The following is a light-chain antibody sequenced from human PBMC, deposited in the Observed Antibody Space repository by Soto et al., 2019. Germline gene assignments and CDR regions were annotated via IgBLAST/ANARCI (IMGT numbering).Light chain of an antibody. V-gene: IGKV3-11*01. CDR2: DAS. Sequence: EIVLTQSPATLSFSPGERATLSCRASQSVSSYLAWYQQKPGQAPRLXXYDASNRATGIPARFSGSGSGTDFTLTISSLEPEDFAVYYCQQRSNWPPITFGQGTRLEIK. CDR1: QSVSSY. J-gene: IGKJ5*01. CDR3: QQRSNWPPIT.